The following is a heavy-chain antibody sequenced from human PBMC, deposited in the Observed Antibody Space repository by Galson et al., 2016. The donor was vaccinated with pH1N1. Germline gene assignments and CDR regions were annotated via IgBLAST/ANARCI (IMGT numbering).Heavy chain of an antibody. D-gene: IGHD3-10*01. CDR3: ARGRIDSAGSGSYYSNYYYGMAV. V-gene: IGHV4-61*09. CDR1: GDSMTSGFYY. J-gene: IGHJ6*02. Sequence: LSLTCSVSGDSMTSGFYYWSWIRQPAGKGLEYIGYIYTSGSTNYSPSLKSRLTISVDTSKNQVSLKLGSVTAADTAVYYCARGRIDSAGSGSYYSNYYYGMAVWGQGTTVTVSS. CDR2: IYTSGST.